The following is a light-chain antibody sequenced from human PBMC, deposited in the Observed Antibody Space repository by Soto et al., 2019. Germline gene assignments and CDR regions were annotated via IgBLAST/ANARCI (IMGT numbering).Light chain of an antibody. CDR1: QSVTSSY. J-gene: IGKJ1*01. V-gene: IGKV3-20*01. CDR2: GAY. CDR3: HQYGTT. Sequence: EIVLTQSPGTLSLSPGERASLSCRASQSVTSSYLAGYQQKPDQAPRLLIFGAYNRAAGIPDRFSGSGSGTDFTLTISILEPEDFAVYYCHQYGTTFGQGTKVEIK.